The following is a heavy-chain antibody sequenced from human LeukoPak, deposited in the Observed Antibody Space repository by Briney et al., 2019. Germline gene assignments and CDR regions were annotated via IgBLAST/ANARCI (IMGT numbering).Heavy chain of an antibody. Sequence: GGSLRLSCAASGFIVSSNYMSWVRQAPGKGLEWVSVIYSGGSTYYADSVKGRFTISRDNSKNTLYLQMDSLRAEDTAVYYCARDGNCSSTSCSGNYYYFGMDVWGQGTTVTVSS. J-gene: IGHJ6*02. CDR1: GFIVSSNY. CDR3: ARDGNCSSTSCSGNYYYFGMDV. D-gene: IGHD2-2*03. CDR2: IYSGGST. V-gene: IGHV3-66*01.